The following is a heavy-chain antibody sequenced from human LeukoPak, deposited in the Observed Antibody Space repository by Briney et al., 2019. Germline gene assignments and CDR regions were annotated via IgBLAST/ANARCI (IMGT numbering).Heavy chain of an antibody. CDR2: IWNVGSKE. CDR3: ARGGTVGARFYGMDV. D-gene: IGHD1-26*01. J-gene: IGHJ6*02. V-gene: IGHV3-33*01. Sequence: GGSLRLSCAASGFTFSTYGMHRVRQAPGKGLEWVADIWNVGSKEYYADSVKGRFIISRDSSNNTLYLQMNSLRDEDTAVYYCARGGTVGARFYGMDVWGQGTTVTVSS. CDR1: GFTFSTYG.